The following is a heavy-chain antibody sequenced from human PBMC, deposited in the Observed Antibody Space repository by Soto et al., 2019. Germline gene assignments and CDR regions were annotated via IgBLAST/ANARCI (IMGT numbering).Heavy chain of an antibody. V-gene: IGHV4-34*01. Sequence: PSETLSLTCVVYGGSFSGYYWSWVRQPPGKGLEWIGEINHSGSTNYNPSLKSRVTISVDTSKNQFSLKLSSVTAADMAVYYCTRYDTSGSNYWGQGTLVTSPQ. CDR3: TRYDTSGSNY. J-gene: IGHJ4*02. CDR2: INHSGST. CDR1: GGSFSGYY. D-gene: IGHD6-25*01.